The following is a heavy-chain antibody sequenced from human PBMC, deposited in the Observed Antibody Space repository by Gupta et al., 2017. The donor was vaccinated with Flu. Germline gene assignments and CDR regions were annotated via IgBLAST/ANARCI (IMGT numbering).Heavy chain of an antibody. D-gene: IGHD1-7*01. Sequence: EVQLVESGGALVHPGGSLRLSCAASGFTFRDYSMNWVRQAPGKGLEWVSYISSLSTTMYFAASVKGRFTISRDNGKNSLFLQMNSLRDEDTAVYYCARNYADYYYHGMDVWGQGTTVTVSS. J-gene: IGHJ6*02. CDR1: GFTFRDYS. V-gene: IGHV3-48*02. CDR3: ARNYADYYYHGMDV. CDR2: ISSLSTTM.